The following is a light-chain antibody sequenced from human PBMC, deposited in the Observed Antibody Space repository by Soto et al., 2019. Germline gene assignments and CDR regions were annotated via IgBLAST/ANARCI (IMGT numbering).Light chain of an antibody. V-gene: IGKV3-20*01. CDR3: QQFGSSPT. J-gene: IGKJ4*01. CDR1: QSVSSSY. Sequence: EIVLTQSPGTLSLSPGERATLSCRASQSVSSSYLAWYQQKPGQAPRLLIYGASSRATGIPDSFSGSGDGIDFPLTISRMEPEDFAVYSCQQFGSSPTFGGGTKVDIK. CDR2: GAS.